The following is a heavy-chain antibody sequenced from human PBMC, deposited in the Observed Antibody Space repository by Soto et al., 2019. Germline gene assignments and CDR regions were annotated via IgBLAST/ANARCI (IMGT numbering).Heavy chain of an antibody. J-gene: IGHJ3*02. CDR1: GGTFSSYA. CDR2: MSPNSGTA. Sequence: ASVKVSCKASGGTFSSYAISWVRQAPGQGLEWMGGMSPNSGTAGYAQKFQGRVTMTRNTSISTAYMELSSLRSEDTAVYYCARGGILWFGELFLGDAFDIWGQGTMVTVSS. V-gene: IGHV1-8*02. D-gene: IGHD3-10*01. CDR3: ARGGILWFGELFLGDAFDI.